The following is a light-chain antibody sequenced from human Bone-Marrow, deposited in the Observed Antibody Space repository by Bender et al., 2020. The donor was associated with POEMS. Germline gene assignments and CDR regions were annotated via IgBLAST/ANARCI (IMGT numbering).Light chain of an antibody. Sequence: QSVLTQPASVSGSPGQSITISCTGSSSDVGNFNYVSWYQQYPGKAPKVMISEGSQRPSGDSHRFSGSKSGNTASLTISGLQAEDEADYYCATWDDSLNGPVFGGGTKLTVL. CDR1: SSDVGNFNY. J-gene: IGLJ3*02. V-gene: IGLV2-14*01. CDR3: ATWDDSLNGPV. CDR2: EGS.